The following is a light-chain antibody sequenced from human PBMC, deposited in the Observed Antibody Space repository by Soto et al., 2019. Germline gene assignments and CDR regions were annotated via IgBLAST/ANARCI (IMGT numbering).Light chain of an antibody. V-gene: IGLV2-11*01. Sequence: QSVLTQPRSVSGSPGQSVTISCTGTNSDVGSYNYVSWYQQHPGKAPKVIIYDVSKRPSGVPDRFSASKSGNTASLTISGLQADDEADYYCCSYAGRYSYVFGSGTKLTVL. CDR1: NSDVGSYNY. J-gene: IGLJ1*01. CDR3: CSYAGRYSYV. CDR2: DVS.